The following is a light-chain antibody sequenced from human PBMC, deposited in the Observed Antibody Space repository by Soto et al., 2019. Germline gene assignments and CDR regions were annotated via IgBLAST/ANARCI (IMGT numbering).Light chain of an antibody. Sequence: ELVMTQSPSTLSVSPGERATLSCRASQTVSSNLAWYQQKPGQSPRLLIYGTSTRATGVPARFSGSGSGTEFTLSNSSLQSEDFAVYYCHQYNFWPSFGQGTKV. J-gene: IGKJ1*01. CDR2: GTS. CDR1: QTVSSN. V-gene: IGKV3-15*01. CDR3: HQYNFWPS.